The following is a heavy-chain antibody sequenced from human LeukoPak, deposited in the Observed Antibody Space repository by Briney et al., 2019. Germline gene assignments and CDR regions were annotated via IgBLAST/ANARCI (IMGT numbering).Heavy chain of an antibody. Sequence: SETLSLTCTVSGGSISSYYWSWIRQPPGKGLEWIGYIYYSGSTNYNPSLKSRVTISVDTSKNQFSLKLSSVTAADTAVYYCARDRGSGWYGGVDYWGQGTLVTVSS. CDR3: ARDRGSGWYGGVDY. CDR1: GGSISSYY. J-gene: IGHJ4*02. D-gene: IGHD6-19*01. V-gene: IGHV4-59*01. CDR2: IYYSGST.